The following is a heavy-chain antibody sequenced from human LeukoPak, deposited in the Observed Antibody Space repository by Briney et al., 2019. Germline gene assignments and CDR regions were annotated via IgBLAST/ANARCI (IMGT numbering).Heavy chain of an antibody. CDR3: ARGRSPKQLTLQPLLAPYFDY. J-gene: IGHJ4*02. CDR2: IYYSGST. Sequence: SETLSLTCTVSGGSISSSSYYWGWIRQPPGKGLEWIGYIYYSGSTNYNPSLKSRVTISVDTSKNQFSLKLSSVTAADTAVYYCARGRSPKQLTLQPLLAPYFDYWGQGTLVTVSS. CDR1: GGSISSSSYY. V-gene: IGHV4-61*05. D-gene: IGHD1-1*01.